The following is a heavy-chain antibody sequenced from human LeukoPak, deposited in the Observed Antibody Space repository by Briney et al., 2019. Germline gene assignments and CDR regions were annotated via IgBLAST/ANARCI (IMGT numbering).Heavy chain of an antibody. D-gene: IGHD3-3*01. V-gene: IGHV3-11*04. CDR3: ARVLEESLLDVYAFDI. CDR1: GFTFSDYY. CDR2: ISSSGSTI. J-gene: IGHJ3*02. Sequence: PGGSLRLSCAASGFTFSDYYMSWIRQAPGKGLEWVSYISSSGSTIYYADSVKGRFTISRDNAKNTLYLQMNSLRAEDTAVYYCARVLEESLLDVYAFDIWGQGTMVTVSS.